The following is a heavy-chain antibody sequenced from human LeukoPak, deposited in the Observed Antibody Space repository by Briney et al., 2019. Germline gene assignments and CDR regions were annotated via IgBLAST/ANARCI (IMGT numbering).Heavy chain of an antibody. CDR1: GASISDYY. Sequence: PSETLSLTCTVSGASISDYYWSWIRQPPGKGLEWIGYIYYTGTTNYNPSPKGRVAISVDTSKNQFSLNLRSVTAADTAVYFCVRGHKGLEVWGQGTTVTVSS. CDR2: IYYTGTT. CDR3: VRGHKGLEV. V-gene: IGHV4-59*01. J-gene: IGHJ6*02.